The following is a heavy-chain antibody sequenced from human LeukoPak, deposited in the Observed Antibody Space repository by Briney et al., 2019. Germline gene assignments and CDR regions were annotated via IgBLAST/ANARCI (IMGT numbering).Heavy chain of an antibody. CDR1: GGSFSGYY. CDR2: INHSGST. J-gene: IGHJ5*02. D-gene: IGHD6-13*01. CDR3: ARGNSSSWLEGRNWFDP. Sequence: PSETLSLTCAVYGGSFSGYYWSWIRQPPGKELEWIGEINHSGSTNYNPSLKSRVTISVDTSKNQFSLKLSSVTATDTAVYYCARGNSSSWLEGRNWFDPWGQGTLVTVSS. V-gene: IGHV4-34*01.